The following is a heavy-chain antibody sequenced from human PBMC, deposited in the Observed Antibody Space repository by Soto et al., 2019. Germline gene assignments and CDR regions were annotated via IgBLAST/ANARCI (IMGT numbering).Heavy chain of an antibody. J-gene: IGHJ4*02. CDR3: ARGSTSSSPVY. CDR1: GFTFRNYW. D-gene: IGHD2-2*01. Sequence: EVQLVESGGGLVQPGGSLRLSCAGSGFTFRNYWMNWVRQTPGKGLEWVANIKEDGSERYYVDSVKGRFTISRDNADNSLDLQMNSLRVEDTAVYYWARGSTSSSPVYWGQGTLLTVSS. V-gene: IGHV3-7*04. CDR2: IKEDGSER.